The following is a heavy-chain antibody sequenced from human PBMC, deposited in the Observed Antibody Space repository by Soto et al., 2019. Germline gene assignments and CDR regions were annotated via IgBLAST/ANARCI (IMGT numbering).Heavy chain of an antibody. CDR1: GFSFSTYS. J-gene: IGHJ6*02. Sequence: GGSLRLSCEASGFSFSTYSMHWVRQAPGKGLEWVSSIGRRSDIYYADSVKGRFTISRDNAKNSVSLQMNSLRDEDTAVYYCAREETAWPLAYGLDVWGQGTTVTVS. CDR3: AREETAWPLAYGLDV. V-gene: IGHV3-21*01. CDR2: IGRRSDI. D-gene: IGHD2-21*02.